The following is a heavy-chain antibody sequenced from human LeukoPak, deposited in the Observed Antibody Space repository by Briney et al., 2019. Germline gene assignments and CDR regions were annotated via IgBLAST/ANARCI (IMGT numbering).Heavy chain of an antibody. V-gene: IGHV4-39*01. J-gene: IGHJ5*02. CDR2: IYSSGNT. CDR3: ARHSGLRSPFDP. D-gene: IGHD3-3*01. CDR1: GGSISTTNYY. Sequence: TTSETLSLTCTVSGGSISTTNYYWGWIRQPPGRDLEWIGSIYSSGNTYYNPSLESRVTISVDTSKNQLSLKLTSATAADTSVYYRARHSGLRSPFDPWGQGTLVTVSS.